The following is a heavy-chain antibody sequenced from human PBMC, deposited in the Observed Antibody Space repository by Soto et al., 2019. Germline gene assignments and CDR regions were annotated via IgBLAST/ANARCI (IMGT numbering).Heavy chain of an antibody. Sequence: PGGSLRLSCEATGFTFDNYWMSWVRQAPGRGLEWVARINEDGSEKDYVDSVKGRFAISRDNAKNSLYVQMNSLRAEDTAVYYCARDFDGYWGQGILVTVSS. CDR2: INEDGSEK. CDR1: GFTFDNYW. J-gene: IGHJ4*02. CDR3: ARDFDGY. V-gene: IGHV3-7*01.